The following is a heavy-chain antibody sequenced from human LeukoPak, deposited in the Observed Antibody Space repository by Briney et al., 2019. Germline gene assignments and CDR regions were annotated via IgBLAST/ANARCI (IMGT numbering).Heavy chain of an antibody. Sequence: PKPSAGAPVVTLRGYVMDGVRHVPSKGLEGVADIGFDGSTKYYTDSVKGRFTISREDSKITLYLQMNSLRAEDTAVYYCARAAAGYSSGWYGGADFWGQGTLVTVSS. D-gene: IGHD6-19*01. CDR1: VVTLRGYV. J-gene: IGHJ4*02. CDR2: IGFDGSTK. V-gene: IGHV3-33*01. CDR3: ARAAAGYSSGWYGGADF.